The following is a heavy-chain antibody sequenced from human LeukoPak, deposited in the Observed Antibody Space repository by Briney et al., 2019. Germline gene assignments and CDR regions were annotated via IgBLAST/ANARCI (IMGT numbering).Heavy chain of an antibody. CDR2: IYYSGST. J-gene: IGHJ4*02. CDR1: GYSISSGYY. V-gene: IGHV4-61*01. D-gene: IGHD6-13*01. Sequence: SETLSLTCTVSGYSISSGYYWSWIRQPPGKGLEWIGYIYYSGSTNYNPSLKSRVTISVDTSKNQFSLKLSSVTAADTAVYYCARGQWGSSAGDYWGQGTLVTVSS. CDR3: ARGQWGSSAGDY.